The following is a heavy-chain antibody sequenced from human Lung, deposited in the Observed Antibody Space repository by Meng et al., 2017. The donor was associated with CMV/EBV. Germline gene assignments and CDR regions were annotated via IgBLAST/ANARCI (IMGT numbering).Heavy chain of an antibody. V-gene: IGHV3-7*01. CDR1: GFTFSTYS. J-gene: IGHJ6*02. D-gene: IGHD3-16*01. CDR2: INRDVSEK. Sequence: GEXXKISCAASGFTFSTYSMSWVRQAPGKGLEWLASINRDVSEKDYVDSVKGRFTISRDNAKNSLYLQMDSLRAEDTAVYYCARGFGEPSLDVWGQGSTVTVSS. CDR3: ARGFGEPSLDV.